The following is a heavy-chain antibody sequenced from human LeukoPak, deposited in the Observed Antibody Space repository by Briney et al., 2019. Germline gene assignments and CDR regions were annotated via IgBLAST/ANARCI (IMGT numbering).Heavy chain of an antibody. D-gene: IGHD6-19*01. CDR2: ISYDGSNK. J-gene: IGHJ4*02. V-gene: IGHV3-30-3*01. CDR3: ARKLAVD. Sequence: GGSLRLSCAASGFTFSSYAMHWVRQAPGKGLEWVAVISYDGSNKYYADSVKGRFTISRDNAKNSLYLQMNSLRAEDTAVYYCARKLAVDWGQGTLVTVSS. CDR1: GFTFSSYA.